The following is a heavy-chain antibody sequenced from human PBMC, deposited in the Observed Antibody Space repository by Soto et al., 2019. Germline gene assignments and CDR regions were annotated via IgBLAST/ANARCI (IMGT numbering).Heavy chain of an antibody. Sequence: GGSLRLSCAASGFTFSDHYMDWVRQAPGKGLEWVGRSRNKVNRYTTEYAASVKGRFTISRDESRASLHVQMNSLKTEDTAVYYCARVAASGSYAFDIWGRGTMVTVSS. D-gene: IGHD6-13*01. V-gene: IGHV3-72*01. CDR2: SRNKVNRYTT. CDR1: GFTFSDHY. J-gene: IGHJ3*02. CDR3: ARVAASGSYAFDI.